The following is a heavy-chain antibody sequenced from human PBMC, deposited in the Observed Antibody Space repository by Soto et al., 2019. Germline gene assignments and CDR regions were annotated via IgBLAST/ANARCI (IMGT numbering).Heavy chain of an antibody. CDR3: AREAVDYYDSSGYSFDY. CDR2: IYTSGST. J-gene: IGHJ4*02. CDR1: GGSISSYY. D-gene: IGHD3-22*01. Sequence: SETLSLTCTVSGGSISSYYWSWIRQPAGEGLEWIGRIYTSGSTNYNPSLKSRVTMSVDTSKNQFSLKLSSVTAADTAVYYCAREAVDYYDSSGYSFDYWGQGTLVTVSS. V-gene: IGHV4-4*07.